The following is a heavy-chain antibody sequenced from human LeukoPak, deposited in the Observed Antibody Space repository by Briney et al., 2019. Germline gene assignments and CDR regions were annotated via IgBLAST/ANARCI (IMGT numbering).Heavy chain of an antibody. CDR1: GFSFSSYW. J-gene: IGHJ4*02. V-gene: IGHV3-7*01. D-gene: IGHD3-9*01. Sequence: GGSLRLSCAVSGFSFSSYWMTWVRQAPGKGLQWVANIKQDGSGEIYVDSVKGRFTISRDNAKNSLYLQMSSLRAEDTAVYYCARSPGVRNYDILSQYFLDYWGQGTLVIVSS. CDR2: IKQDGSGE. CDR3: ARSPGVRNYDILSQYFLDY.